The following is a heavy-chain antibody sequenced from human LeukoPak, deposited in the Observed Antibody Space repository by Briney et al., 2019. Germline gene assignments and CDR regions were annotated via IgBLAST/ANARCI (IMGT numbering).Heavy chain of an antibody. J-gene: IGHJ5*02. D-gene: IGHD4-17*01. CDR1: GGSFSDYY. CDR3: ARGLTPGWAVTSVRVWFDR. Sequence: PSETLSLTCAVYGGSFSDYYWSWMGQPPGEGGEGMGEVSHSGSTTYNPSPQSRGTISVDTSKKKVFLMLSSVTAADTAVYYCARGLTPGWAVTSVRVWFDRWGQRILVTASS. CDR2: VSHSGST. V-gene: IGHV4-34*01.